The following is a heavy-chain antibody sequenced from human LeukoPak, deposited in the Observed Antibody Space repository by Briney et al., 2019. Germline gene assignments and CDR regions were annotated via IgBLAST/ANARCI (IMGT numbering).Heavy chain of an antibody. J-gene: IGHJ2*01. V-gene: IGHV1-69*01. CDR3: ARVYSSSPHHYWYFDL. CDR2: IIPIFGTA. D-gene: IGHD6-6*01. CDR1: GGTFSSYA. Sequence: ASVKVSCKASGGTFSSYAINWVRQAPGQGLEWMGGIIPIFGTANYAQKFQGRVTITAGESTSTAYMELSSLRSEDTAVYYCARVYSSSPHHYWYFDLWGRGTLVTVSS.